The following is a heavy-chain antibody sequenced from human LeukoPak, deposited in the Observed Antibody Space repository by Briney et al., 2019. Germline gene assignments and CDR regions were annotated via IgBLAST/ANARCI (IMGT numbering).Heavy chain of an antibody. CDR3: ARYYRGRGFDY. CDR2: ISAYNGST. Sequence: ASVKVSCKASGYTFTSYGISWVRQAPGQGLEWMEWISAYNGSTSYAQKFQGRVTMTRDMSTSTVYMELSSLRSEDTAVYYCARYYRGRGFDYWGQGTLVTVSS. CDR1: GYTFTSYG. V-gene: IGHV1-18*01. J-gene: IGHJ4*02. D-gene: IGHD3-10*01.